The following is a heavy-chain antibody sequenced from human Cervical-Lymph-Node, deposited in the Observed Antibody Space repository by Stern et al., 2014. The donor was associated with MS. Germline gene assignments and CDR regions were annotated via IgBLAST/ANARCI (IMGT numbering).Heavy chain of an antibody. V-gene: IGHV4-59*01. CDR3: ARLKGILLDYFDS. J-gene: IGHJ4*02. CDR2: ISHTGRT. D-gene: IGHD3-10*01. CDR1: NGSISRNY. Sequence: QVQLQESGPGLVKPSETLSLTCTVSNGSISRNYWSWIRQPPGKRLEWIGNISHTGRTKYNPSLESRITISVDTSKAQFSLRLNSVTAADTAVYYCARLKGILLDYFDSWGQGTLVAVSS.